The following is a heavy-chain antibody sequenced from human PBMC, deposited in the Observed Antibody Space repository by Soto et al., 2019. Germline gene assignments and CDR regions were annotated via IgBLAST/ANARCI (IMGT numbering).Heavy chain of an antibody. D-gene: IGHD6-25*01. Sequence: SETLSLTCAFYGLSFSGYYWSLIRQPPGKGLEWIGEINHSGSTNYNPSLKSRVTISVDTSKNQFSLKLSSVTAADTAVYYCARGRRRNGMDVWGQGTTVTVSS. CDR2: INHSGST. J-gene: IGHJ6*02. CDR1: GLSFSGYY. V-gene: IGHV4-34*01. CDR3: ARGRRRNGMDV.